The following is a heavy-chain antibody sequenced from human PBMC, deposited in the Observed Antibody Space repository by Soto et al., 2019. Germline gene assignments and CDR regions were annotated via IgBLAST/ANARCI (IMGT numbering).Heavy chain of an antibody. V-gene: IGHV3-33*01. D-gene: IGHD2-15*01. CDR1: GFTFSNSG. CDR3: ARGGRYCSGGSGYCFDY. J-gene: IGHJ4*02. CDR2: IWYDGSRK. Sequence: QVQLVESGGGVVQPGRSLRLSCAASGFTFSNSGMHWVRQAPGKGLEWVAVIWYDGSRKNYAEAVKGRFTISRDNSRNTVDLQMDSLRADDTAVYYCARGGRYCSGGSGYCFDYWGQGTLVSVSS.